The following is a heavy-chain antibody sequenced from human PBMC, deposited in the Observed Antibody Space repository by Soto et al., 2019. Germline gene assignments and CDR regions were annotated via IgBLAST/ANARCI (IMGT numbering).Heavy chain of an antibody. CDR3: ARVPRITMVRGVRNWFDP. CDR2: ISAYNGNT. Sequence: ASVKVSCKASGYTFTSYGISWVRQAPGQGLEWMGWISAYNGNTNYAQKLQGRVTMTTDTSTSTAYMELRSLRSDDTAVYYCARVPRITMVRGVRNWFDPWGQGTLVTVSS. V-gene: IGHV1-18*01. D-gene: IGHD3-10*01. CDR1: GYTFTSYG. J-gene: IGHJ5*02.